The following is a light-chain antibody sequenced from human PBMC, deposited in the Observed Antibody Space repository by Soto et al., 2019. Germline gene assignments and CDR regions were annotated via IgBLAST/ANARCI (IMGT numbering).Light chain of an antibody. CDR1: SSDVGGYNY. CDR3: SSFISSMTNV. J-gene: IGLJ1*01. CDR2: DVG. V-gene: IGLV2-14*03. Sequence: QSVLTQPASVSGSPGESITISCTGTSSDVGGYNYVSWYQHHPGKAPKLRLYDVGDRPSGVSYRFSGSKSGNTASLTISGLHAAVEADYFCSSFISSMTNVFGSGTKLTVL.